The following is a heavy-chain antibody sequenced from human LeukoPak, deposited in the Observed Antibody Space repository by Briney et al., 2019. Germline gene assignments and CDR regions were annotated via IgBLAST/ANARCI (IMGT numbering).Heavy chain of an antibody. Sequence: PSQTLSLTCTVSGGSISSGDYYWSWIRQPPGKGLEWIGYIYYSGSTYYNPSLKSRVTISVDTSKNQFSLKLSSVTAADTAVYYCARVKVESDSSGYYHLDYWGQGTLVTVSS. CDR1: GGSISSGDYY. V-gene: IGHV4-30-4*01. J-gene: IGHJ4*02. CDR2: IYYSGST. D-gene: IGHD3-22*01. CDR3: ARVKVESDSSGYYHLDY.